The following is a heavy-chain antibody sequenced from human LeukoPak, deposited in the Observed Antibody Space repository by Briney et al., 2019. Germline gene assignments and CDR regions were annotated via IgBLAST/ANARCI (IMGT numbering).Heavy chain of an antibody. D-gene: IGHD3-10*01. CDR2: IYTGESYT. J-gene: IGHJ4*02. V-gene: IGHV5-51*01. Sequence: GESLKISCQGSGFIFNNYWIAWVRPVSGKGLEWMGIIYTGESYTRYSPSYRGQVTISADKSTSTAYLQWSSLKASDTAMYYCARLSGNAFVDYWGQGTLVTVSS. CDR1: GFIFNNYW. CDR3: ARLSGNAFVDY.